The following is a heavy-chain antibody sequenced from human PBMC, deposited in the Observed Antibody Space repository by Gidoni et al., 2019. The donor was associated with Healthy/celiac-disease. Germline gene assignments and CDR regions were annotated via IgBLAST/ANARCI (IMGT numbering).Heavy chain of an antibody. V-gene: IGHV4-31*03. CDR1: GGSISSGGYY. CDR2: IYYSGST. CDR3: ARGDIYYDSSGYYGPFDY. D-gene: IGHD3-22*01. Sequence: QVPLQESGPGLVKPSQTLSPTCTVSGGSISSGGYYWSWIRQHPGKGLEWIGYIYYSGSTYYTPSLKSRVTISVDTSKNQFSLKLSSVTAADTAVYYCARGDIYYDSSGYYGPFDYWGQGTLVTVSS. J-gene: IGHJ4*02.